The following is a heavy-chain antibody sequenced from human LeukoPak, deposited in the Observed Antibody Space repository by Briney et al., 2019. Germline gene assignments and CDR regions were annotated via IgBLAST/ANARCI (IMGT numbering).Heavy chain of an antibody. CDR2: INGSGGST. CDR3: AKEGTYYYGSGSYSDY. Sequence: GGYLRLYCAASGFTFSSYGMSWLRQAPGKGLEWCSTINGSGGSTYHAAYVKGRFTISRDNSKNTLDLQMNSLRAEDTAVYHCAKEGTYYYGSGSYSDYWGQGTLVTVSS. CDR1: GFTFSSYG. D-gene: IGHD3-10*01. J-gene: IGHJ4*02. V-gene: IGHV3-23*01.